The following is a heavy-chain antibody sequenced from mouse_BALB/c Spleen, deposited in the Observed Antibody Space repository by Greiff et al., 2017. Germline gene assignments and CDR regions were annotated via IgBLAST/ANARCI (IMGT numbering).Heavy chain of an antibody. J-gene: IGHJ1*01. V-gene: IGHV1-69*02. Sequence: QVQLQQPGAELVRPGASVKLSCKASGYTFTSYWINWVKQRPGQGLEWIGNIYPSDSYTNYNQKFKDKATLTVDKSSSTAYMQLSSPTSEDSAVYYCTNQLGRGDWYFDVWGAGTTVTVSS. CDR1: GYTFTSYW. CDR2: IYPSDSYT. CDR3: TNQLGRGDWYFDV. D-gene: IGHD4-1*02.